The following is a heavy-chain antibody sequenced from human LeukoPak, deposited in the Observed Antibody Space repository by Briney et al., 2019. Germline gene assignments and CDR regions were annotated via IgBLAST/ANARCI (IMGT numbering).Heavy chain of an antibody. CDR2: IGSSSSTT. CDR1: GFRFSDYY. Sequence: GGSLRLSCAASGFRFSDYYMRWIRQAPGKGLEWVSYIGSSSSTTYYADSVKGRFTISRDNTRKSLYLQMNSLRAEDTAVYYCARDPSKDVYNHGWFDPWGQGTLVTVSS. V-gene: IGHV3-11*04. D-gene: IGHD5-24*01. J-gene: IGHJ5*02. CDR3: ARDPSKDVYNHGWFDP.